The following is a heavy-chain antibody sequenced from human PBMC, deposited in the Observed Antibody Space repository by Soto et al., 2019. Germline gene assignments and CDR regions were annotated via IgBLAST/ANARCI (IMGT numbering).Heavy chain of an antibody. V-gene: IGHV4-30-4*01. CDR2: VYYSGST. D-gene: IGHD3-22*01. J-gene: IGHJ4*02. Sequence: QVLLEESGPGLVKPSQTLSLTCTVSGGSVSSGDHYWSWIRQPPGQGLEWIGYVYYSGSTYYNPSLGSRVTISIDTSKNQFSLKLISVTASDAAVYFCATESSGSSPLHFDFWGQGALVSVSS. CDR1: GGSVSSGDHY. CDR3: ATESSGSSPLHFDF.